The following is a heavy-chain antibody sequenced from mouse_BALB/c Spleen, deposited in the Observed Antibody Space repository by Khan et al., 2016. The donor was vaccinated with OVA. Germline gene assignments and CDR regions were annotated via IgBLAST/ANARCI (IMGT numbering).Heavy chain of an antibody. J-gene: IGHJ4*01. CDR1: GYTFTDYA. Sequence: QVQLKESGAELVRPGVSVKISCKGSGYTFTDYAMHWVKQNHAKSLEWIGVISTYYGDASYNQKFKGKATMTVDKSSSTAYMELARLTSEDSAIYYCARPSTATAMDYWGQGTSVTVSS. V-gene: IGHV1S137*01. CDR3: ARPSTATAMDY. D-gene: IGHD1-2*01. CDR2: ISTYYGDA.